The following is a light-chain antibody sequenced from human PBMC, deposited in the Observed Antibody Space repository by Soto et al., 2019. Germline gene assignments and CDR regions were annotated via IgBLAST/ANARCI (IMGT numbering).Light chain of an antibody. CDR2: GAS. CDR3: QQYNNWPPRT. Sequence: EIVLTQSPGTLSLSPGERATLSCRASQSVSNNYLAWYQQKPGQAPRLLIYGASNRATGIPDRFSGSGSRTEFSLAISSLQSEDFAVYYCQQYNNWPPRTFGGGTKVVIK. J-gene: IGKJ4*01. V-gene: IGKV3D-15*01. CDR1: QSVSNN.